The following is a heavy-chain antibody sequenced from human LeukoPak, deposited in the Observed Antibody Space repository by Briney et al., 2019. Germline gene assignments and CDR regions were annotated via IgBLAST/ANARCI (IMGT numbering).Heavy chain of an antibody. CDR2: IIPIFGTA. CDR1: GGTFSSYA. V-gene: IGHV1-69*13. Sequence: ASVTVSCKASGGTFSSYAISWVRQAPGQGLEWMGGIIPIFGTANYAQKFQGRVTITADESTSTAYMELSSLRSEDTAVYYCATLRRYCGGDCYSALDYWGQGTLVTVSS. J-gene: IGHJ4*02. CDR3: ATLRRYCGGDCYSALDY. D-gene: IGHD2-21*02.